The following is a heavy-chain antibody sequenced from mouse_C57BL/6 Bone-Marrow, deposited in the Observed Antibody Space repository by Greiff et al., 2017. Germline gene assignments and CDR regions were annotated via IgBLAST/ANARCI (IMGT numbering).Heavy chain of an antibody. CDR3: TGWERVRFAY. J-gene: IGHJ3*01. CDR1: GFTFSDAW. CDR2: IRNKANNHAT. Sequence: EVKLMESGGGLVQPGGSMKLSCAASGFTFSDAWMDWVRQSPEKGLEWVALIRNKANNHATYYAESVKGRFTISRDDSKSSVYLQMNSLRPEDTGIYYCTGWERVRFAYWGQETLVTVSA. D-gene: IGHD3-3*01. V-gene: IGHV6-6*01.